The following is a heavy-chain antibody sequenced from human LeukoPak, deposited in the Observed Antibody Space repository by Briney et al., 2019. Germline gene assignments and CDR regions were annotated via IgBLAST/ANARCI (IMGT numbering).Heavy chain of an antibody. CDR1: GGTFSSYA. D-gene: IGHD3-22*01. V-gene: IGHV1-69*13. CDR3: ARDRYLPDYYDSSGSFDY. Sequence: SVKVSCKASGGTFSSYAISWVRQAPGQGLEWMGGIIPIFGTANYAQKFQGRVTITADESTSTAYMELSSLRSEDTAVYYRARDRYLPDYYDSSGSFDYWGQGTLVTVSS. J-gene: IGHJ4*02. CDR2: IIPIFGTA.